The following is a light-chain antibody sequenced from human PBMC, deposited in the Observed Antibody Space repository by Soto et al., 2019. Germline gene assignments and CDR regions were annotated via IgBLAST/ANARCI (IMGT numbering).Light chain of an antibody. CDR3: QQYGASPWT. CDR1: QSVATN. J-gene: IGKJ1*01. CDR2: GAS. V-gene: IGKV3-15*01. Sequence: IEMTQSPATLSVSPWERATLSCRASQSVATNLAWYQQKPGQAPRLLIYGASTRATGIPARFSGSGSGTDFSLIIGRLEPEDFAVYICQQYGASPWTFGQGTKVDIK.